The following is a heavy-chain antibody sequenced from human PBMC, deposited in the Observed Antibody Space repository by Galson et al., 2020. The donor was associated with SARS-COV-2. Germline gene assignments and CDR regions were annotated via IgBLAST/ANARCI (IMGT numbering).Heavy chain of an antibody. J-gene: IGHJ4*02. D-gene: IGHD2-21*02. Sequence: ASVKVSCKASGYRFTYYYMHLVRQAPGQGSEWLGWINPHSGDAIYAQTFHGRLTLTHDTSITTAYLQLSSLTSADPAGDYGARVYCGDKVDYWRQGTLGTVSS. V-gene: IGHV1-2*02. CDR3: ARVYCGDKVDY. CDR1: GYRFTYYY. CDR2: INPHSGDA.